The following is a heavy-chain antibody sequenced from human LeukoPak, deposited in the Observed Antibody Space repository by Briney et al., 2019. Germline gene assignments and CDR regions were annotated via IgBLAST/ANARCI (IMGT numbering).Heavy chain of an antibody. J-gene: IGHJ6*03. Sequence: SQTLSLTCTVSGGSISSGSYYWSWIRQPAGKGLEWIGRIYTSGSTNYNPSLKSRVTISVDTSKNQFSLKLSSVTAADTAVYYCARVRRSWYLVSGTTPYYYMDVWGKGTTVTVSS. CDR3: ARVRRSWYLVSGTTPYYYMDV. D-gene: IGHD6-13*01. CDR2: IYTSGST. V-gene: IGHV4-61*02. CDR1: GGSISSGSYY.